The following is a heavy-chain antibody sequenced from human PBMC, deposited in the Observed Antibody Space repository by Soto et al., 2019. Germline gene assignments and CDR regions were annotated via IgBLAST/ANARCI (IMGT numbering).Heavy chain of an antibody. CDR1: GFTFSSYW. CDR2: IKQDGSEK. D-gene: IGHD5-12*01. CDR3: ARGSTIASGCDLNAAVYAFDI. Sequence: GSLRLSCAASGFTFSSYWMSWVRQAPGKGLEWVANIKQDGSEKYYVDSVKGRFTISRDNAKNSLYLQMNSLRSEDTAVYYCARGSTIASGCDLNAAVYAFDIWGQGTMVTV. J-gene: IGHJ3*02. V-gene: IGHV3-7*03.